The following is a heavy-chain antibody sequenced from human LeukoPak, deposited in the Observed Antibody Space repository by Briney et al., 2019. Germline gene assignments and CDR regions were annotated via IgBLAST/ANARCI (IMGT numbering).Heavy chain of an antibody. Sequence: ASVKVSCKASGYTFTGYYMHWVRQAPGQGLEWMGWMNPNSGNTGYAQKFQGRVTMTRNTSISTAYMELSSLRSEDTAVYYCARGVVQRQYQLPYWGQGTLVTVSS. CDR2: MNPNSGNT. CDR3: ARGVVQRQYQLPY. D-gene: IGHD2-2*01. J-gene: IGHJ4*02. CDR1: GYTFTGYY. V-gene: IGHV1-8*02.